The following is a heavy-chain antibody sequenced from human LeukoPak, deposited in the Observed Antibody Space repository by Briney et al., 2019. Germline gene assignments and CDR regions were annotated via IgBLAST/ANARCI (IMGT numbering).Heavy chain of an antibody. D-gene: IGHD4-17*01. Sequence: GGSLRLSCAASGFTFSSYAMSWVSQAPGKGLEWVSSISGSGGSTYYADSVKGRFAISRDNSKNTLYLQMNSLRAEDTAVYYCAKAKEDGDYFDYWGQGTLVTVSS. J-gene: IGHJ4*02. V-gene: IGHV3-23*01. CDR3: AKAKEDGDYFDY. CDR1: GFTFSSYA. CDR2: ISGSGGST.